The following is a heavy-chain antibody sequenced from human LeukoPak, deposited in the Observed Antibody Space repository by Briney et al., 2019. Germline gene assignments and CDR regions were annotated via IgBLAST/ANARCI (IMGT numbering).Heavy chain of an antibody. Sequence: PGGSLRLSCAASGFTFSSHGMHWVRQAPGKGLEWGAVIRYDGTNKYYLDSVKGRFTISRDNSKNTLYLQMNSLRAEDTAVYYCARGCEGYSSYYYYGMNVWGQGPTVTVSS. V-gene: IGHV3-33*01. CDR2: IRYDGTNK. CDR1: GFTFSSHG. D-gene: IGHD1-1*01. CDR3: ARGCEGYSSYYYYGMNV. J-gene: IGHJ6*02.